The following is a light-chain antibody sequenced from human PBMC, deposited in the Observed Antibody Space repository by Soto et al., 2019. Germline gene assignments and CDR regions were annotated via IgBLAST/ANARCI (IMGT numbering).Light chain of an antibody. CDR3: QQSYSIPHT. V-gene: IGKV1-39*01. CDR2: AAS. CDR1: QSITSF. Sequence: DIQMTQSPSSLSASVGDRVTITCRASQSITSFLNWYQQKPGKAPKFLIYAASTLHSGVPSRFSGSGSGTDFALTISSLQPEDFATYYCQQSYSIPHTFGQGTMLEIK. J-gene: IGKJ2*01.